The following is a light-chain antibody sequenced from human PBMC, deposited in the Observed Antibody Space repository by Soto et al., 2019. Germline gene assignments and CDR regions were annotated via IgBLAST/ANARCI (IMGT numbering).Light chain of an antibody. CDR2: EVS. V-gene: IGLV2-8*01. CDR1: SSDVGGYNY. J-gene: IGLJ2*01. Sequence: QSVLTQPPSASGSPGQSVTISCTGTSSDVGGYNYVSWYQQHPGKAPKLMIYEVSNRPSGVPDRFSGSKSGNTASLTVSGLQAEDEADYYCSSYAGSNLVFGGGTKLTVL. CDR3: SSYAGSNLV.